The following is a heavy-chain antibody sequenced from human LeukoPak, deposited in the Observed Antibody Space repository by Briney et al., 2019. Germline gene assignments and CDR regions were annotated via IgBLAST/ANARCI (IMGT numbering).Heavy chain of an antibody. D-gene: IGHD6-19*01. J-gene: IGHJ4*02. CDR3: ARVIYSGWEGELSD. CDR2: ISSSGSYT. CDR1: GFTFSDYY. V-gene: IGHV3-11*06. Sequence: GGSLRLSCAASGFTFSDYYMSWIRQAPGKGLEWVSFISSSGSYTHYADSVKGRFTISRDNAKNSLYLQMNSLRTEDTAVYYCARVIYSGWEGELSDWGQGTLVTVSS.